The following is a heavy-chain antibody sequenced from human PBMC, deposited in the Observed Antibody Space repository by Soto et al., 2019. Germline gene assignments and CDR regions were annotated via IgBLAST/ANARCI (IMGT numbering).Heavy chain of an antibody. CDR1: GYTFTSYA. CDR2: INAGNGNT. J-gene: IGHJ6*02. D-gene: IGHD3-3*01. V-gene: IGHV1-3*01. CDR3: ARESEGITIFGVVPSGMDV. Sequence: ASVKVSCKASGYTFTSYAMHWVRQAPLQRLEWMGWINAGNGNTKYSQKFQGRVTITRDTSGSTAYMELSSLRSEDTAVYYCARESEGITIFGVVPSGMDVWAPGPTVTVSS.